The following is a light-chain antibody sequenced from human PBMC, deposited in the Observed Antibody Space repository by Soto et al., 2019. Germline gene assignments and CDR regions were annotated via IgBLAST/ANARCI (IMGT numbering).Light chain of an antibody. CDR1: QDIRKD. J-gene: IGKJ3*01. Sequence: IQMTQSPSSLSASVGDRVTITCRASQDIRKDLAWYQQKPGKAPQILIYGASTLQTGVASRFSGSGSGTEFTLTISSLQPEDFATYYCQQLNSYPRTFGPGTKVDIK. V-gene: IGKV1-17*01. CDR3: QQLNSYPRT. CDR2: GAS.